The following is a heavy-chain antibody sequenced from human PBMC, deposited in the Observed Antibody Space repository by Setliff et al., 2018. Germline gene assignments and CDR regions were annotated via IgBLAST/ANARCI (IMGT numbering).Heavy chain of an antibody. Sequence: PSETLSLTCSVSGASISSGNDFWNWIRQPAGKGLEWIGNIYTNGGTDYSPSLRSRVTISVDTSKNQFSLKLSSVTAADTAVYYCARSKSSSGYDYLKPFDYWGQGTLVTVS. CDR2: IYTNGGT. CDR3: ARSKSSSGYDYLKPFDY. V-gene: IGHV4-61*09. CDR1: GASISSGNDF. D-gene: IGHD5-12*01. J-gene: IGHJ4*02.